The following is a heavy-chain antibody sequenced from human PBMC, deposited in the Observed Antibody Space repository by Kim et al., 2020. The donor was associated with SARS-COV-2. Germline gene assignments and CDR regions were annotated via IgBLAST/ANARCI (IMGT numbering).Heavy chain of an antibody. CDR3: AGEMATIRGYYYGMDV. Sequence: PSLKSRVTISVDTSKNQFSLKRSSVTAADTAVYYCAGEMATIRGYYYGMDVWGQGTTVTVSS. D-gene: IGHD5-12*01. J-gene: IGHJ6*02. V-gene: IGHV4-39*02.